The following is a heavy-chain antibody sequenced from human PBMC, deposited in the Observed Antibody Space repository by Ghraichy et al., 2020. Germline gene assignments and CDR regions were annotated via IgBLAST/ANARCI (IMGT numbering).Heavy chain of an antibody. CDR2: IYYSGST. CDR1: GGSISSGGYY. CDR3: ARVRYSSGCMDV. D-gene: IGHD6-19*01. V-gene: IGHV4-31*03. Sequence: SETLSLTCTVSGGSISSGGYYWSWIRQHPGKGPEWIGYIYYSGSTYYNPSLKSRVTISVDTSKNQFSPKLSSVTAADTAVYYCARVRYSSGCMDVWGQGTTVTVSS. J-gene: IGHJ6*02.